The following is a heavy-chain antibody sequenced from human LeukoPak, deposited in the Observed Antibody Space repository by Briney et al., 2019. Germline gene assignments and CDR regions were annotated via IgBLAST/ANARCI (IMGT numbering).Heavy chain of an antibody. J-gene: IGHJ4*02. CDR3: ARTLWFGELAFDY. V-gene: IGHV4-59*01. CDR2: FYYSGSS. Sequence: SETLSLTCTVSGGSITNYYWSWIRQPPGKGLEGIGSFYYSGSSSYNPSLQSRVTISVDTSKNQFYLKLSSVTAADTAVYYCARTLWFGELAFDYWGQGTLVTVSS. CDR1: GGSITNYY. D-gene: IGHD3-10*01.